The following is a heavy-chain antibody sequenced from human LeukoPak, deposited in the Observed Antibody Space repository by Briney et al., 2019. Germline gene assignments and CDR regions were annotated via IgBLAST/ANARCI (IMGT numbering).Heavy chain of an antibody. CDR1: GFTFDDYA. CDR2: ISWNSGSI. CDR3: AKGNYGSGSYESPDY. D-gene: IGHD3-10*01. V-gene: IGHV3-9*01. Sequence: GGSLRLSCAASGFTFDDYAMHWVRQAPGKGLEWVSGISWNSGSIAYADSVKGRFTISRDNSKNTLYLQMNSLRAEDTAVYYCAKGNYGSGSYESPDYWGQGTLVTVSS. J-gene: IGHJ4*02.